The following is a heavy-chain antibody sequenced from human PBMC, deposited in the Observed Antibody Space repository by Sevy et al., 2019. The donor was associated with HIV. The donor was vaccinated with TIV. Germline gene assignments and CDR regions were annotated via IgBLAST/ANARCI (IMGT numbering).Heavy chain of an antibody. V-gene: IGHV4-59*13. CDR1: GGSISGYY. Sequence: SETLSLTCTVSGGSISGYYWSWIRQPPGKGLEWIGYIYYSGSTNYNPSLKSRVTISVDTSKNQFSLKLSSVTAADTAVYYCASHSTTWYHWFDPWGQGTLVTVSS. D-gene: IGHD6-13*01. J-gene: IGHJ5*02. CDR2: IYYSGST. CDR3: ASHSTTWYHWFDP.